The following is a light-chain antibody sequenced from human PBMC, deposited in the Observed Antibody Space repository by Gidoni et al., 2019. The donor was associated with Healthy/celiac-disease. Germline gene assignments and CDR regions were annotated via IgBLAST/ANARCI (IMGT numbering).Light chain of an antibody. V-gene: IGKV3-15*01. J-gene: IGKJ4*01. CDR1: QSISSN. CDR3: QQYDSCPLT. CDR2: GAS. Sequence: IVMTQSPSTLSVSPGDRATLTCRASQSISSNLAWYQQKPGKAPKLLIYGASTMDTGIPARFSGSGSGTEFTLTISSLQSEDFAVYYCQQYDSCPLTFGGGTKVEIK.